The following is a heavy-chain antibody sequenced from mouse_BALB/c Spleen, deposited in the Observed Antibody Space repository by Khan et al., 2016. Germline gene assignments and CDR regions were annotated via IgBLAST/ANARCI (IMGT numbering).Heavy chain of an antibody. CDR1: GYTFTIYT. D-gene: IGHD2-1*01. Sequence: QVQLQQSGAELARPGASVKMSCKASGYTFTIYTMHWVKQRPGQGLEWIGYINPSSGYTNYNQKFKDKATLTADKSSSTAYMQLSSLTSEDSAVYYCVRSRRMGGNSLFDYWGQGTTLTVSS. V-gene: IGHV1-4*01. J-gene: IGHJ2*01. CDR3: VRSRRMGGNSLFDY. CDR2: INPSSGYT.